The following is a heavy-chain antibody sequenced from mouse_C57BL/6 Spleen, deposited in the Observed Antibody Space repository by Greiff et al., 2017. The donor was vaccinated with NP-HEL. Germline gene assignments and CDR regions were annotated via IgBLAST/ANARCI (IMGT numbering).Heavy chain of an antibody. CDR1: GFTFSDYG. J-gene: IGHJ2*01. CDR3: ACPYCSNSYYFDY. D-gene: IGHD2-5*01. V-gene: IGHV5-17*01. Sequence: EVQVVESGGGLVKPGGSLKLSCAASGFTFSDYGMHWVRQAPEKGLEWVAYISSGSSTIYYADTVKGRITISRDSAKNTLFLQMTSLRSEDTAMYYFACPYCSNSYYFDYWGQGTTLTVSS. CDR2: ISSGSSTI.